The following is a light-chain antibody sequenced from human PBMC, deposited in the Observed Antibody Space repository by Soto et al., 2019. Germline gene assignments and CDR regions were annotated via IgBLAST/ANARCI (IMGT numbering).Light chain of an antibody. CDR1: QSVSST. CDR3: QQYNNWPPYT. V-gene: IGKV3-15*01. CDR2: GAS. Sequence: EIVMTQSPATLSVSPGERATLSCRASQSVSSTLAWYQQKPGQAPRLLIYGASTRATGIPARFSGSGSGTEFTLTISSLQSEYFAVYYCQQYNNWPPYTFGQGTKLEIK. J-gene: IGKJ2*01.